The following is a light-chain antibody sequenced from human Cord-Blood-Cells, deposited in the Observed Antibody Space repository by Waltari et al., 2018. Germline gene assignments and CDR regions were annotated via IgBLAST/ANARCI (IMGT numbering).Light chain of an antibody. CDR2: DVS. V-gene: IGLV2-14*01. Sequence: QSALTQPASVSGSPGQSITIPCTGTSSDVGGYNYVSWYQQHPGKAPKLMIYDVSKRPSGVTKRFSGSKAGNPASLTISGLQAEDEADYYCSSYTSSSTWVFGGGTKLTVL. J-gene: IGLJ3*02. CDR1: SSDVGGYNY. CDR3: SSYTSSSTWV.